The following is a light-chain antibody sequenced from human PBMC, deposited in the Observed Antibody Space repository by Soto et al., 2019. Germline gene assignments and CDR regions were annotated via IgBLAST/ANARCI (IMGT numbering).Light chain of an antibody. J-gene: IGKJ1*01. CDR2: DAS. Sequence: DIRMTQSPSTLSAYVRDRVTITCRASQSISTYLAWYQQKPGKAPNLLIYDASTLKSPVPSRFSGSGSGTEFTLTISNLQPDDFATYYCQQYNSYSPRTFGQGTKVDI. CDR3: QQYNSYSPRT. V-gene: IGKV1-5*01. CDR1: QSISTY.